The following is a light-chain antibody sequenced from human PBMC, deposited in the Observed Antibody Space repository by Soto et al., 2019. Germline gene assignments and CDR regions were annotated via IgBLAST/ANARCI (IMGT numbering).Light chain of an antibody. CDR2: EVN. CDR1: SRDVGGSNY. CDR3: IAYATSSTWV. J-gene: IGLJ3*02. V-gene: IGLV2-14*01. Sequence: QSALIQPASVSGSPGQSITISCTGTSRDVGGSNYVSWYQHHPHRAPKLLIYEVNYRPSGVSSRFSGSKSGNTASLTISRVRPEDESTYFCIAYATSSTWVFGGGTKLTVL.